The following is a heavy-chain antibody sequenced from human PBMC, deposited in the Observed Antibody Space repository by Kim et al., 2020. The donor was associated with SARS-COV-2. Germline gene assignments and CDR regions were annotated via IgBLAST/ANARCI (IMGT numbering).Heavy chain of an antibody. Sequence: SETLSLTCTVSGGSISSYYWSWIRQPPGKGLEWIGYIYYSGSTNYNPSLKSRVTISVDTSKNQFSLKLSSVTAADTAVYYCARSRTYYYGSGSYSPWGQGTLVTVSS. V-gene: IGHV4-59*01. D-gene: IGHD3-10*01. CDR1: GGSISSYY. CDR2: IYYSGST. J-gene: IGHJ5*02. CDR3: ARSRTYYYGSGSYSP.